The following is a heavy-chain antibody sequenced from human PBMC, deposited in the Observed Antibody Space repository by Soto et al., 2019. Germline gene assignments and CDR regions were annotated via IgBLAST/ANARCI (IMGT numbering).Heavy chain of an antibody. Sequence: QVRLQESCPGLVEPSGTLSLTCAVSGDSVSSSSCWSWVRQAPGKGLEWIGEIYHSGTFNYNPSLASRVSVSVDKSKNQLSLNLKSVTAADTAVYYCVRSVPAATWQYSGMDVCCQGTTVTVSS. CDR2: IYHSGTF. CDR1: GDSVSSSSC. V-gene: IGHV4-4*02. CDR3: VRSVPAATWQYSGMDV. D-gene: IGHD2-2*01. J-gene: IGHJ6*02.